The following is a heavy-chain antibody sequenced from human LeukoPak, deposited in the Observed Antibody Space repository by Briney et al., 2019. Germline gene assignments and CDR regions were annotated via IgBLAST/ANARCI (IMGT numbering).Heavy chain of an antibody. D-gene: IGHD2-8*01. Sequence: GGSLRLSCAASGFTFRNYNMNWVRQAPGKGLEWVSSISESSSFIQYADSLKGRFAISRDNAKNSLYLQMNSLRAEDTAVYYCARQRGYCSSGVCRDWFDPWGQGTLVTVSS. CDR3: ARQRGYCSSGVCRDWFDP. V-gene: IGHV3-21*01. CDR2: ISESSSFI. J-gene: IGHJ5*02. CDR1: GFTFRNYN.